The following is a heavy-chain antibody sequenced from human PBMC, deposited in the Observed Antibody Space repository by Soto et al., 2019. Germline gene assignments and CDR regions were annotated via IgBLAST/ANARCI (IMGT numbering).Heavy chain of an antibody. V-gene: IGHV3-33*01. Sequence: QVQLVESGGGVVQPGRSLRLSCAASGFTFSSYGMHWVRQAPGKGLEWVAVIWYDGSNKYYADSVKGRFTISRDNSKNTLYLQMNSLRAEDTAVYYCARAPPPYCGGDCYDFDYWGQGTLVTVSS. D-gene: IGHD2-21*02. CDR2: IWYDGSNK. CDR1: GFTFSSYG. CDR3: ARAPPPYCGGDCYDFDY. J-gene: IGHJ4*02.